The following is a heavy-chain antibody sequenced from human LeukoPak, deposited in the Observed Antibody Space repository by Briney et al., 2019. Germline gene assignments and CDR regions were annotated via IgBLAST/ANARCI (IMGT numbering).Heavy chain of an antibody. D-gene: IGHD2-15*01. J-gene: IGHJ4*02. Sequence: ASVKVSCKASGYTFTGYYMHLVRQAPGQGLEWMGWINPNGGNTKYAQKFQGRVTMTRDTSITTAYMELSGLRSGDTAMYYCARGTHTHQMVHPFDYWGQGALVTVSS. CDR3: ARGTHTHQMVHPFDY. CDR2: INPNGGNT. CDR1: GYTFTGYY. V-gene: IGHV1-2*02.